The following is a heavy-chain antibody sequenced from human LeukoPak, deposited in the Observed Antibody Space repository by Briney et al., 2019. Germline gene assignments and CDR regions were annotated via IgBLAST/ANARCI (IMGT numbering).Heavy chain of an antibody. J-gene: IGHJ6*02. Sequence: GESLKISCKGSGYSFSNYWIGWVRQMPGKGLEWMGIIYPGDSNTRYSPSFQGQVTFSVDKSLSTAYLQWSSLQASDTAMYYCARLKFMNYYDDSGSGMDVWGQGTTVTVSS. V-gene: IGHV5-51*01. CDR1: GYSFSNYW. CDR3: ARLKFMNYYDDSGSGMDV. D-gene: IGHD3-22*01. CDR2: IYPGDSNT.